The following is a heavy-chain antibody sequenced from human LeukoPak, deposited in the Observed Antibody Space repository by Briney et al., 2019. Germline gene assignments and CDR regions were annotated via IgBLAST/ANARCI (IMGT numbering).Heavy chain of an antibody. CDR2: IYQSGST. CDR3: ARGTGPVATDPFDY. CDR1: GGSISSGGYY. J-gene: IGHJ4*02. V-gene: IGHV4-30-2*01. Sequence: SETLSLTCTVSGGSISSGGYYWSWIRQPPGKGLEWIGYIYQSGSTYYNPSLKSRVSISIDMSKNQFSLKLSSMTAADTAVYYCARGTGPVATDPFDYWGQGTLVTVSS. D-gene: IGHD4-17*01.